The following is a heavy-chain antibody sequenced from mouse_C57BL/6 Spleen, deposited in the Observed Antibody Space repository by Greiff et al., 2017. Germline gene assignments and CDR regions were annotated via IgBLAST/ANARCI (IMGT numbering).Heavy chain of an antibody. D-gene: IGHD1-1*01. CDR3: ARSDYYYGSSYSYFDV. V-gene: IGHV1-72*01. CDR1: GYTFTSYW. CDR2: IDPNSSGN. Sequence: QVQLQQPGAELVKPGASVKLSCKASGYTFTSYWMHWVKQRPGRGLEWIGRIDPNSSGNKYNEKFKRKATLTVDKPSSTSYMQLSRLTSEASAVYYCARSDYYYGSSYSYFDVWGTGTTVTVSS. J-gene: IGHJ1*03.